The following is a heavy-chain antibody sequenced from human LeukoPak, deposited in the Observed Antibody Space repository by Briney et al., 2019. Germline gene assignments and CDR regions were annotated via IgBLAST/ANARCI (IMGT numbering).Heavy chain of an antibody. D-gene: IGHD6-13*01. Sequence: GGSLRLSCAASGFTFSSYSMNWVRQAPGKGLEWVSSISSSSSYIYYADSVKGRFTISRDNAKNSLYLQMNSLRAEDTAVYYCARASEKDSGSWSENYYYYYGMDVWGQGTTVTVSS. V-gene: IGHV3-21*01. CDR3: ARASEKDSGSWSENYYYYYGMDV. CDR2: ISSSSSYI. J-gene: IGHJ6*02. CDR1: GFTFSSYS.